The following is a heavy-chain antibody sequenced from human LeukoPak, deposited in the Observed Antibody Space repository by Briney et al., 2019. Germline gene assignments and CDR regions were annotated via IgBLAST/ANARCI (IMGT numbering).Heavy chain of an antibody. V-gene: IGHV3-7*03. CDR1: GFTFSSYW. J-gene: IGHJ6*02. CDR3: ARGGGLDV. CDR2: INHNGNVN. Sequence: GGSLRLSCAAPGFTFSSYWMNWARQAPGKGLEWVASINHNGNVNYYVDSVKGRFTISRDNAKNSLYLQMSNLRAEDTAVYFCARGGGLDVWGQGATVTVSS. D-gene: IGHD3-16*01.